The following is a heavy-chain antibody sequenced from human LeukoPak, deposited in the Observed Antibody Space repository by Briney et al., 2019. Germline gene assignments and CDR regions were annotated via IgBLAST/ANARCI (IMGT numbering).Heavy chain of an antibody. V-gene: IGHV3-53*01. D-gene: IGHD6-13*01. Sequence: GGSLRLSCAASGFTVSSNYMSWVRQAPGKGLEWVSVIFSDGSTYYTDSVKGRFTISRDNSKNTLYLQMNSLRAEDTAVYYCAKDSEQQLVLGAFDIWGQGTMVTVSS. CDR1: GFTVSSNY. CDR2: IFSDGST. CDR3: AKDSEQQLVLGAFDI. J-gene: IGHJ3*02.